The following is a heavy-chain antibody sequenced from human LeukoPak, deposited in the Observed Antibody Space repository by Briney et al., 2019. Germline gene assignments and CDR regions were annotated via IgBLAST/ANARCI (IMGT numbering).Heavy chain of an antibody. CDR3: AKTGPDQLIYLLVGN. J-gene: IGHJ4*02. CDR2: IRYDGSNK. CDR1: GFTFSSYG. Sequence: QPGGSLRLSCAASGFTFSSYGMHWVRQAPGKGLEWVAFIRYDGSNKYYADSVKGRFTISRDNSKNTLYLQMNSLRPEDTAVYYCAKTGPDQLIYLLVGNWGQGTLVTVSS. V-gene: IGHV3-30*02. D-gene: IGHD2-2*02.